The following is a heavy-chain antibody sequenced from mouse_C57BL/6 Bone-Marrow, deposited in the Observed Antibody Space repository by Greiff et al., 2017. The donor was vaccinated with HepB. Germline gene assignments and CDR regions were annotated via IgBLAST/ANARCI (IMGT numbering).Heavy chain of an antibody. Sequence: QVQLQQPGAELVRPGSSVKLSCKASGYTFTSYWMHWVKQRPIQGLEWIGNIDPSDSETHYNQKFKDKATLTVDKSSSTAYMQLSSLTSEDSAVYYCARLYDYDPDYWGQGTTLTVSS. CDR2: IDPSDSET. J-gene: IGHJ2*01. CDR1: GYTFTSYW. D-gene: IGHD2-4*01. CDR3: ARLYDYDPDY. V-gene: IGHV1-52*01.